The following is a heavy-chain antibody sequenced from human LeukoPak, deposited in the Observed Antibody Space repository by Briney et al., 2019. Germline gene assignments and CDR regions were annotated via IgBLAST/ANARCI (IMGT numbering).Heavy chain of an antibody. J-gene: IGHJ4*02. D-gene: IGHD3-22*01. CDR2: IYYSGST. CDR3: AREPPTDYYDSSGYYDY. V-gene: IGHV4-59*12. CDR1: GGSISDYY. Sequence: PSETLSLTCTVSGGSISDYYWSWIRQPPGKGLEWIGYIYYSGSTNYNPSLKSRVTISVDTSKNQFSLKLSSVTAADTAVYYCAREPPTDYYDSSGYYDYWGQGTLVTVSS.